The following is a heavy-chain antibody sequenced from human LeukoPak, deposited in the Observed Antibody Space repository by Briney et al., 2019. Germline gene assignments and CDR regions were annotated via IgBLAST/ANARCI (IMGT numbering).Heavy chain of an antibody. CDR1: GGSFSGYY. J-gene: IGHJ4*02. V-gene: IGHV4-34*01. CDR3: ARGVPIRNTLDY. D-gene: IGHD2-2*02. CDR2: INHSGST. Sequence: SETLSLTCAVYGGSFSGYYWSWIRQPPGKGLEWIGEINHSGSTNYNPSLKSRVTMSVDTSKNQFSLKLSSVTAADTAVYYCARGVPIRNTLDYWGQGTLVTVSS.